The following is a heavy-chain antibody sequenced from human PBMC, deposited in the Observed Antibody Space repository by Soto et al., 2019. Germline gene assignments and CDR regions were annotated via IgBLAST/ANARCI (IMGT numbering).Heavy chain of an antibody. D-gene: IGHD2-21*01. V-gene: IGHV3-53*02. CDR2: TFSGGNT. CDR3: ARKPPSAIQGWAFGMDV. J-gene: IGHJ6*02. CDR1: GFSISSNY. Sequence: ELQLVETGGGLIQTGGSLRLSCAASGFSISSNYIAWVRQPPGKGLEWVSTTFSGGNTEYAASVKGRCSISRDNYKNTLYLQMDNLMVEDTAVYYCARKPPSAIQGWAFGMDVWGQGTTVSVSS.